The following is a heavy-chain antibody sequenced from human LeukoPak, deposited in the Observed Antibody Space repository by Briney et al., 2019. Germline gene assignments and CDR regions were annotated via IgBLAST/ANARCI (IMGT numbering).Heavy chain of an antibody. D-gene: IGHD6-19*01. CDR3: ARDIGVAADH. V-gene: IGHV3-21*01. CDR1: GFTFSSYN. J-gene: IGHJ4*02. Sequence: PGGSLRLSCAASGFTFSSYNMDWVRQAPGKGLEWVSSISSSTIYIYYADSVRGRFTISRDNAQHSLYLQMNSLTAEDTAVFYCARDIGVAADHWGQGTLVTVSS. CDR2: ISSSTIYI.